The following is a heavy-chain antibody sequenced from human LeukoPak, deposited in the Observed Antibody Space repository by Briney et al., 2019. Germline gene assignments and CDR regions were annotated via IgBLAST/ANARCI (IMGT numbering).Heavy chain of an antibody. D-gene: IGHD3-22*01. CDR2: MYYSGST. V-gene: IGHV4-34*01. CDR1: GGSFSGYY. Sequence: SETLSLTCAVYGGSFSGYYWSWIRQPPGKGLEWIGSMYYSGSTYYNPSLKSRVTISVDTSKNQFSLKLNSVTAADTAVYYCARDNSGYYRSLKGTDYWGQGTLVTVSS. CDR3: ARDNSGYYRSLKGTDY. J-gene: IGHJ4*02.